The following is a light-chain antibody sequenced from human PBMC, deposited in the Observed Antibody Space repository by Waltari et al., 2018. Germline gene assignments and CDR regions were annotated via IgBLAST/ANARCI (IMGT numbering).Light chain of an antibody. J-gene: IGKJ1*01. CDR2: GAS. V-gene: IGKV3-15*01. CDR1: HSISSH. Sequence: EIVMTQSPATLSVSPGARATLSCRASHSISSHLAWYQQKPGQAPRLLSYGASTRATGIPARFSGSGSGTEFTLTINSLQSEDVAVYYCQQYNIWPPWTFGQGTKVEIK. CDR3: QQYNIWPPWT.